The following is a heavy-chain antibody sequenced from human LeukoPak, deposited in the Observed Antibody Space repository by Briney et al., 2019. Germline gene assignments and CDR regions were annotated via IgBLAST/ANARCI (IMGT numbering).Heavy chain of an antibody. V-gene: IGHV1-2*02. CDR2: INPNSGGT. CDR3: ARERGSSSYWFDP. CDR1: AYTFTGYY. D-gene: IGHD6-6*01. Sequence: GASVKVSCKASAYTFTGYYMHWVRQAPGQGLEWMGWINPNSGGTNYAQKFQGRVTTTRDTSISTAYMELSRLRSDDTAVYYCARERGSSSYWFDPWGQGTLVTVSS. J-gene: IGHJ5*02.